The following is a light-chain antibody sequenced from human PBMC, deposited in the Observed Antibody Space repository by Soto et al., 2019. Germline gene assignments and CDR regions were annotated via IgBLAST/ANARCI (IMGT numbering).Light chain of an antibody. V-gene: IGLV3-25*03. J-gene: IGLJ2*01. CDR2: KDS. Sequence: SYELTQPPSVSVSPGQTARITCSGDALPKQYAYWYQQKPGQAPVLVIYKDSQRPSGIPERFSGSSSGTTVTLTISGVQAEDEADYHCQSGDSSDTYVVFGGGTKLTVL. CDR3: QSGDSSDTYVV. CDR1: ALPKQY.